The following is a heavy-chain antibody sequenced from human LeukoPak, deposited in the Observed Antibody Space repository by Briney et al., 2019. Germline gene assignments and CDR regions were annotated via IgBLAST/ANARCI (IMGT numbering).Heavy chain of an antibody. Sequence: GGSLTLSCAASGFTFSSYAMSWVRQAPGKGLEWVSAITGGGGGTYYADSVKGRFTISRDNSKNTLYLQMNSLRAEDTAVYYCAKGSDSGWYGAYFDYWGQGTLVTVSS. CDR3: AKGSDSGWYGAYFDY. CDR1: GFTFSSYA. J-gene: IGHJ4*02. V-gene: IGHV3-23*01. D-gene: IGHD6-19*01. CDR2: ITGGGGGT.